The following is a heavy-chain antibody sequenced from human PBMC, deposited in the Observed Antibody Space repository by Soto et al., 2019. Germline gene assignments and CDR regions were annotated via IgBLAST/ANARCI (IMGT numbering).Heavy chain of an antibody. Sequence: QVQLVQSGPEVKKPGASVKVSCKASGNSFISYGFSWVRQAPGQGLEWMGWISAYNGDTNYAQNLQGRITMNTDTSTSTAYMELRSLRSDDTAVYYCVRDGRCSTMFRGDPWGQGTLVTVS. CDR2: ISAYNGDT. CDR1: GNSFISYG. D-gene: IGHD3-3*01. CDR3: VRDGRCSTMFRGDP. J-gene: IGHJ5*02. V-gene: IGHV1-18*01.